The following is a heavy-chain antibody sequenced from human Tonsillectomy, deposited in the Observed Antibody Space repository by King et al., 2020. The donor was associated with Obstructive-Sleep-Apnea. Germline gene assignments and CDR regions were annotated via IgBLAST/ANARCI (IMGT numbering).Heavy chain of an antibody. CDR2: ISYDGSNK. J-gene: IGHJ4*02. D-gene: IGHD3-10*01. CDR1: GFIFSSYG. Sequence: VQLVESGGGVVQPGRSLRLSCAASGFIFSSYGMHWVRQAPGKGLEWVAGISYDGSNKYYADSVKGRFTISRDNSKNTLYLQMNSLRAEDTAVYYCAKVGGSGSYYGYYFDYWGQGTLVTVSS. V-gene: IGHV3-30*18. CDR3: AKVGGSGSYYGYYFDY.